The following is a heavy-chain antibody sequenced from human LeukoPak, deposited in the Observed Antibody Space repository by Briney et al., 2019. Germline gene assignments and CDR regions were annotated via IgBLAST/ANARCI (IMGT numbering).Heavy chain of an antibody. V-gene: IGHV3-23*01. CDR3: AKNCRGLPDEPFDY. J-gene: IGHJ4*02. D-gene: IGHD4-17*01. Sequence: GGSLRLSCAASGFTLSSYAMSWVRQAPGKGLEWVSAISDSGNTYHADSVKGRFTISRDSSKNTLFLQMNRLRPEDAAVYYCAKNCRGLPDEPFDYWGQGTLVTVSS. CDR2: ISDSGNT. CDR1: GFTLSSYA.